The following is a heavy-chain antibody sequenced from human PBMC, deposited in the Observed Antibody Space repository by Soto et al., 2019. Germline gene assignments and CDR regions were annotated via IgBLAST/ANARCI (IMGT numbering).Heavy chain of an antibody. CDR2: INPDGGVT. CDR3: ARARGWATATLDYDAFDMDV. Sequence: QVQLVQSGAEVKRPGASVTVSCRSSGDTFNDYYIHWVRQAPGQGLVWMGWINPDGGVTKYAQKFHGCVSLTRDTSIRTVYMQLSRLRSDDTAVYYRARARGWATATLDYDAFDMDVWGTGATVTVSS. J-gene: IGHJ6*03. D-gene: IGHD4-17*01. V-gene: IGHV1-2*04. CDR1: GDTFNDYY.